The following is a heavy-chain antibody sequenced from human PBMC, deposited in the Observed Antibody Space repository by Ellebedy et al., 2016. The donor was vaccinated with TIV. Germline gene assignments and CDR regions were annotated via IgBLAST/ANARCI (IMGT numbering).Heavy chain of an antibody. CDR1: GGSISSSNW. Sequence: SETLSLXCAVSGGSISSSNWWSWVRQPPGKGLEWIGEIYHSGSTNYNPSLKSRVTISVDTSKNQFSLKLSSVTAADTAVYYCARDVAFGELEYYYYYGMDVWGQGTTVTVSS. CDR2: IYHSGST. V-gene: IGHV4-4*02. CDR3: ARDVAFGELEYYYYYGMDV. J-gene: IGHJ6*02. D-gene: IGHD3-10*01.